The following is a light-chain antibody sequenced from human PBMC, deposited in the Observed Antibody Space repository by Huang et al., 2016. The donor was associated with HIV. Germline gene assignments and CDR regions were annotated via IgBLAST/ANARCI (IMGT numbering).Light chain of an antibody. J-gene: IGKJ1*01. CDR2: GAS. Sequence: EILLTQSPATLSVSPGARVTLSCRASQTVSEHLAWFQQRPGQAPKLLIYGASNRATGIPPRFSGRGSGTESGLTITNLQSEDFAVYFCHQYYTLPRTFGQGTKVEI. V-gene: IGKV3-15*01. CDR1: QTVSEH. CDR3: HQYYTLPRT.